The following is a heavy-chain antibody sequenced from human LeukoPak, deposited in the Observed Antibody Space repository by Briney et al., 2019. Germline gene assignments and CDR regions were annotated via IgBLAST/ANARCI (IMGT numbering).Heavy chain of an antibody. Sequence: PGGSLRLSCAASGFTVSSNYMTWVRQAPGKGLEWVSVIYSGGSTYYADSVKGRFTISRDNSKNTLYLQMNSLRAEDTAVYYCAKCGRGGYVRSASFDYWGQGTLVTVSS. V-gene: IGHV3-53*01. CDR1: GFTVSSNY. CDR2: IYSGGST. CDR3: AKCGRGGYVRSASFDY. J-gene: IGHJ4*02. D-gene: IGHD5-12*01.